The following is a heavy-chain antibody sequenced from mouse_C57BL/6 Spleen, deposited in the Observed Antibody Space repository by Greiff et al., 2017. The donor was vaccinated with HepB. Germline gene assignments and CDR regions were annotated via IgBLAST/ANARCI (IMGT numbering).Heavy chain of an antibody. CDR1: GFTFSDYY. CDR3: ARPPFITTSLWYFDV. V-gene: IGHV5-12*01. CDR2: ISNGGGST. Sequence: EVQRVESGGGLVQPGGSLKLSCAASGFTFSDYYMYWVRQTPEKRLEWVAYISNGGGSTYYPDTVKGRFTISRDNAKNTLYLQMSRLKSEDTAMYYCARPPFITTSLWYFDVWGTGTTVTVSS. D-gene: IGHD1-1*01. J-gene: IGHJ1*03.